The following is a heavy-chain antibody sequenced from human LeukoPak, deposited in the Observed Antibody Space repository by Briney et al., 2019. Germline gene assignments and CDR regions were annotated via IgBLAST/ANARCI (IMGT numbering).Heavy chain of an antibody. D-gene: IGHD2-15*01. CDR1: GYTFTRYY. CDR2: ISAYNGNT. V-gene: IGHV1-18*04. J-gene: IGHJ5*02. CDR3: ANTADCSGGSCYSGWFDP. Sequence: ASVKVSCKASGYTFTRYYMHWVRQAPGQGLEWMGWISAYNGNTNYAQKLQGRVTMTTDTSTSTAYMELRSLRSDDTAVYYCANTADCSGGSCYSGWFDPWGQGTLVTVSS.